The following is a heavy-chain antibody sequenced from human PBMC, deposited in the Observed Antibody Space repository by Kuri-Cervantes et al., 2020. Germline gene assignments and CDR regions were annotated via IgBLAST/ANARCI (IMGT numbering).Heavy chain of an antibody. J-gene: IGHJ4*02. CDR2: ISGSGGST. Sequence: GESLKISCAASGFTFSSYAMSWVRQAPGKGLEWVSAISGSGGSTYYADSVKGRFTISRDNAKNSLCLQMNSLRAEDTAVYYCARDFSSGWAEYYFDYWGQGTLVTVSS. CDR1: GFTFSSYA. CDR3: ARDFSSGWAEYYFDY. D-gene: IGHD6-19*01. V-gene: IGHV3-23*01.